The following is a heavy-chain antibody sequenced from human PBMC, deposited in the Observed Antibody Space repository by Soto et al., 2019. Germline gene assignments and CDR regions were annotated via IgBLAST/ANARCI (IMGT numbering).Heavy chain of an antibody. CDR1: GGSISSGGYY. V-gene: IGHV4-31*03. CDR2: ISYSGST. J-gene: IGHJ4*01. D-gene: IGHD2-15*01. CDR3: ARSGYCSGGICPRGRGY. Sequence: QVQLQESGPGLVKPSQTLSLTCTVSGGSISSGGYYWSWIRQHPGKGLEWIGNISYSGSTYYNPSLKSRVTISIDTSKNQFSLKLSSVTAADTAVYYCARSGYCSGGICPRGRGYWGHGTLVTVSS.